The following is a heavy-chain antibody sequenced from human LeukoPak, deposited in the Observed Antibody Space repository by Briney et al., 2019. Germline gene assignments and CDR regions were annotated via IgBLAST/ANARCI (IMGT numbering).Heavy chain of an antibody. Sequence: PGGSLRLSCAASGFTFSSYAMHWVRQAPGKGLEWVAVISYDGSNKYYADSVKGRSTISRDNSKNTLYLQMNSLRAEDTAAYYCARDRRTMVRGVIPYYFDYWGQGTLVTVSS. D-gene: IGHD3-10*01. V-gene: IGHV3-30-3*01. CDR2: ISYDGSNK. J-gene: IGHJ4*02. CDR1: GFTFSSYA. CDR3: ARDRRTMVRGVIPYYFDY.